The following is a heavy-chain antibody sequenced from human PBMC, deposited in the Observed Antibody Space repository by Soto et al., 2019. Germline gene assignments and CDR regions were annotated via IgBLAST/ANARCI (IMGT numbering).Heavy chain of an antibody. V-gene: IGHV3-23*01. CDR2: ISSDGDLR. CDR1: GFTFNNFA. D-gene: IGHD3-9*01. J-gene: IGHJ4*01. Sequence: EVHLLGSGGDLVKPGGSLRLSCEVSGFTFNNFAMSWVRQSPGKGLEWVSTISSDGDLRHYAESVKGRFTISRDNSKSSLFLQMNSLRAEDTALYSCAKVRQRFLDILTGATNFDSWGHGTLVTVSS. CDR3: AKVRQRFLDILTGATNFDS.